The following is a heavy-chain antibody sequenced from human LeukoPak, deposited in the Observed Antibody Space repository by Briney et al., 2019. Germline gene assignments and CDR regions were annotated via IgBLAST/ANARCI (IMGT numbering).Heavy chain of an antibody. CDR2: ISGSGGFT. Sequence: GGSLRLSCAASGFTFSIYALDWVRQAPGKGLEWVSAISGSGGFTYYADSVKGRFTISRDNSKNTLYLQMNSLRGEDTAVYYCARFPGRITISGVVPYGMDVWGQGTTVTVSS. CDR1: GFTFSIYA. J-gene: IGHJ6*02. D-gene: IGHD3-3*01. V-gene: IGHV3-23*01. CDR3: ARFPGRITISGVVPYGMDV.